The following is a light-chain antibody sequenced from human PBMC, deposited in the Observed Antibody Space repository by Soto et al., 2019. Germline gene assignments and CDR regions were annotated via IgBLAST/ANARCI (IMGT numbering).Light chain of an antibody. CDR2: DAS. J-gene: IGKJ3*01. Sequence: DIPMTQSPSTLSASVGDRVTITCRSSQSISFWLAWYQQKPGKAPKLLIYDASTLYSGVPSRFSGSRSGTEFTLTISSLQPEDFATYYCQESYSSPFTIGPGTRVDVK. CDR1: QSISFW. CDR3: QESYSSPFT. V-gene: IGKV1-5*01.